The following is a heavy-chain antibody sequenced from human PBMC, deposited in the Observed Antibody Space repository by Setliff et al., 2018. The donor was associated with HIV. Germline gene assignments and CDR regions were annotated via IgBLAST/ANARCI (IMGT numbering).Heavy chain of an antibody. CDR2: IHHSGNT. Sequence: ETLSLTCAVSGSSISSGYFWGWVRQPPGKGLEWIANIHHSGNTYYNPSLKSRVTISVETSTNQFSLKLNSVTATDTAVYYCTREGPRITGTGGAFDTWGQGTMVTVSS. CDR3: TREGPRITGTGGAFDT. V-gene: IGHV4-38-2*02. CDR1: GSSISSGYF. J-gene: IGHJ3*02. D-gene: IGHD1-20*01.